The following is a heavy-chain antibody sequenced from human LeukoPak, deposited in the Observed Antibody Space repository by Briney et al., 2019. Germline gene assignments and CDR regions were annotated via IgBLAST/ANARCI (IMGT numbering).Heavy chain of an antibody. D-gene: IGHD3-22*01. V-gene: IGHV4-4*02. CDR3: ARGTYDSSGPYAFDI. CDR2: IYHSGST. J-gene: IGHJ3*02. Sequence: PSETLSLTCAVSGGSISSSNWWSWVRQPPGKGLEWIGEIYHSGSTNYNPSLKSRVTISVDKSKNQFSLKLSSVTAADTAVYYCARGTYDSSGPYAFDIWGQGTMVTVSS. CDR1: GGSISSSNW.